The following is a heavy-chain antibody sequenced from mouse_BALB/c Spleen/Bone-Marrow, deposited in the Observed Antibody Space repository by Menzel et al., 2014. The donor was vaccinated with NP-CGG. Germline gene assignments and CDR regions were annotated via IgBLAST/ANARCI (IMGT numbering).Heavy chain of an antibody. Sequence: VQLQQPGPELVKPGASMKISCKASGYSFAGYTMNWVKQSHGKNLEWIGLINPYSGGSSYNQKFKGKATLTVDKSSSTAYMELLSLTSEDSAVYYCAREGYGSSYGFAYWGQGTLVTVSA. D-gene: IGHD1-1*01. CDR2: INPYSGGS. V-gene: IGHV1-18*01. CDR3: AREGYGSSYGFAY. J-gene: IGHJ3*01. CDR1: GYSFAGYT.